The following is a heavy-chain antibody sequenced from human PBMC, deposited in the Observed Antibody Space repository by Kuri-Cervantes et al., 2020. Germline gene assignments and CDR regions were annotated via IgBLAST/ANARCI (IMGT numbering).Heavy chain of an antibody. V-gene: IGHV4-4*07. CDR3: ASTPDSSGYPFYFDY. J-gene: IGHJ4*02. CDR2: IYSSGST. Sequence: SETLSLTCTVSGGSISSYYWSWIRQPAGKGLEWIGRIYSSGSTNYNPSLKSRVTISVDKSKNQFSLKLSSVTAADTAVYYCASTPDSSGYPFYFDYWGQGTLVTVSS. D-gene: IGHD3-22*01. CDR1: GGSISSYY.